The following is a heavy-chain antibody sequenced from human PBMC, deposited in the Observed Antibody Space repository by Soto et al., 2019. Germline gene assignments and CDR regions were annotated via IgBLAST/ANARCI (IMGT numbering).Heavy chain of an antibody. V-gene: IGHV3-66*04. CDR3: ARRNFPPGDYYYYGMDV. CDR1: GFTVSSNY. Sequence: GGSLRLSCAASGFTVSSNYMSWVRQAPGKGLEWVSVIYSGGSTYYADSVKGRFTISRDNSKNTLYLQMNSLRAEDTAVYYCARRNFPPGDYYYYGMDVWGQGTTVTVSS. CDR2: IYSGGST. J-gene: IGHJ6*02. D-gene: IGHD2-2*01.